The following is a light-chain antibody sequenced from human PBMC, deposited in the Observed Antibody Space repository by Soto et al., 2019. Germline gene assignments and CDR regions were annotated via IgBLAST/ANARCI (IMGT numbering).Light chain of an antibody. V-gene: IGLV2-23*03. CDR3: CSYAGSSTFSYV. CDR2: EGS. CDR1: SSDVGSYNL. J-gene: IGLJ1*01. Sequence: QSSLTQPASVSGSPGQSITISCPGTSSDVGSYNLVSWYQQHPGKAPKLMIYEGSKRPSGVSNRFSGSKSGNTASLTISGLQSEDEADYYCCSYAGSSTFSYVFGTGTKVTVL.